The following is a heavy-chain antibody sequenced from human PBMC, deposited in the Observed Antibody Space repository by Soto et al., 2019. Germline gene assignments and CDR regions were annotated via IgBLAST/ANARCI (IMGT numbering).Heavy chain of an antibody. V-gene: IGHV1-2*02. J-gene: IGHJ6*02. CDR1: GYAFTGYY. Sequence: GASVKVSFKASGYAFTGYYMHWVRQAPGQGLEWMGWINPNSGGTNYAQKFQGRVTMTRDTAISTAYMERSRLRSDDTAVYYCARDSQGLYYDSWSGPDGMDVWGQGTTVTVSS. D-gene: IGHD3-3*01. CDR3: ARDSQGLYYDSWSGPDGMDV. CDR2: INPNSGGT.